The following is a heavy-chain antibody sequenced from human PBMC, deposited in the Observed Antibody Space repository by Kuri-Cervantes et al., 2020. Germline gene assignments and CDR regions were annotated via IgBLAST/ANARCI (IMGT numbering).Heavy chain of an antibody. Sequence: GESLKISCAASGFTVSSNYMSWVRQAPGKGLEWVSVIYTCGSTYYADSVKGRFTISRDNAKNSLYLQMNSLRDEDTAVYYCARDFRWAEWELLGLFDYWGQGTLVTVSS. J-gene: IGHJ4*02. D-gene: IGHD1-26*01. V-gene: IGHV3-66*01. CDR1: GFTVSSNY. CDR3: ARDFRWAEWELLGLFDY. CDR2: IYTCGST.